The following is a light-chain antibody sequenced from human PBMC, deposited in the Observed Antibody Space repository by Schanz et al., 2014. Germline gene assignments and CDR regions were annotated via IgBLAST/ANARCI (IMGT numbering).Light chain of an antibody. J-gene: IGKJ5*01. V-gene: IGKV1-5*01. CDR3: QQYNSYSIT. Sequence: DIQMTQSPSTLSASVGDRVTITCRASQSISGWLAWFQQKPGKAPKLLVYDASTLESGVPPRFSGSGSGTDFTLTISSLQPDDFATYYCQQYNSYSITFGQGTRLDIK. CDR2: DAS. CDR1: QSISGW.